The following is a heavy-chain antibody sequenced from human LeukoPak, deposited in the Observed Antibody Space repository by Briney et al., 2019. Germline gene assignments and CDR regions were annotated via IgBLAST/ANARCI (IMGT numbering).Heavy chain of an antibody. J-gene: IGHJ6*03. D-gene: IGHD5-12*01. CDR2: ISGSGGST. CDR3: ARLGYSGNYYYYYYMDV. CDR1: GFTFSNYA. Sequence: GGSLRLSCAVSGFTFSNYAMSWVRQAPGRGLEWVSGISGSGGSTYYADSVKGRFTISRDNSKNTLYLQMNSLRAEDTAVYYCARLGYSGNYYYYYYMDVWGKGTTVTISS. V-gene: IGHV3-23*01.